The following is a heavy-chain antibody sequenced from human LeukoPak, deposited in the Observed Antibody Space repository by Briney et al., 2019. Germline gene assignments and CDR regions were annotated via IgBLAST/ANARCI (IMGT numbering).Heavy chain of an antibody. Sequence: PSETLSLTCTVSGGSISSYYWSWIRQPPGKGLEWIGYIHYSGSTKYNPSLASRVTISVDTTKNQFSLNLSSVTAADTAVYYCARGAPGTRDYWGQGTLVTVSS. V-gene: IGHV4-59*01. CDR2: IHYSGST. J-gene: IGHJ4*02. CDR1: GGSISSYY. D-gene: IGHD6-13*01. CDR3: ARGAPGTRDY.